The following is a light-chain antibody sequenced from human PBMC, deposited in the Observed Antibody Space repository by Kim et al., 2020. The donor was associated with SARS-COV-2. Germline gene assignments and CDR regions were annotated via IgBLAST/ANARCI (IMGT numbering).Light chain of an antibody. CDR1: QSLSTNY. CDR2: GAS. J-gene: IGKJ2*01. V-gene: IGKV3-20*01. Sequence: EIVLTQSPGTLSLSPGERVTLSCRASQSLSTNYLAWYQQKPGQPPRLLIYGASSRATGIPDRFVGSGSGTDFTLTISGLEPEDFAVYYCQQYGRSPGAMYTFGQGTKLEIK. CDR3: QQYGRSPGAMYT.